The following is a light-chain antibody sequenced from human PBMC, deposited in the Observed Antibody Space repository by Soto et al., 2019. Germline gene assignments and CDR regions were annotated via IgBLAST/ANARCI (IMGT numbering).Light chain of an antibody. V-gene: IGKV1-6*01. Sequence: AIAMTQSPSSLSVSVEDRVTITCRASQGIRHDLGWYQQKPGKAPELLIYAASILQSGVPSRFSGSGSGTDFTLTITSLQPEDFAIYYCLQDYTYPRTFGGGTMVDIK. CDR1: QGIRHD. CDR3: LQDYTYPRT. J-gene: IGKJ4*01. CDR2: AAS.